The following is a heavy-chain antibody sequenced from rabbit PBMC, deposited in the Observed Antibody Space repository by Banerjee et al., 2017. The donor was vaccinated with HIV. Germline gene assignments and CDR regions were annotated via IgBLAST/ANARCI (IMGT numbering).Heavy chain of an antibody. CDR3: ARDLAGVIGWNFNL. J-gene: IGHJ4*01. Sequence: QSLEESGGDLVKPGASLTLTCTASGIDFSSSYWICWVRQAPGKGLEWIACIGAGSSGSTYYASWAKGRFTISRTSSTTVTLQMTSLTAADTATYFCARDLAGVIGWNFNLWGQGTLVTVS. CDR1: GIDFSSSYW. D-gene: IGHD4-1*01. V-gene: IGHV1S40*01. CDR2: IGAGSSGST.